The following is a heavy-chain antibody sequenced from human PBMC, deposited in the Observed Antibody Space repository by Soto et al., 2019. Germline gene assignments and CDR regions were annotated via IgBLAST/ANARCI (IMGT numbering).Heavy chain of an antibody. CDR3: ARSDPNDFWSGYSDYYYYMDV. V-gene: IGHV3-48*01. CDR1: GFTFSSYS. CDR2: ISSSSSTI. Sequence: GGSLRLSCAASGFTFSSYSMNWVRQAPGKGLEWVSYISSSSSTIYYADSVKGRFTISRDNAKNSLYLQMNSLRAEDTAVYYCARSDPNDFWSGYSDYYYYMDVWGKGTTVTVSS. J-gene: IGHJ6*03. D-gene: IGHD3-3*01.